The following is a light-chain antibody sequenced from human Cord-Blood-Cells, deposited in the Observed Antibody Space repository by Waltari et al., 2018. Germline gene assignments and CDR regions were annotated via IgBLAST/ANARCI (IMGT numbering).Light chain of an antibody. CDR3: QQSYSTPYT. CDR1: QRISSY. J-gene: IGKJ2*01. Sequence: DIQMTQSQSSLSASVGDHVTITCRASQRISSYLNWYQQKPGNAPKLLIYAASSLQSGFPSRFSGSGSGTDFTLTISSLQPEDFATYYCQQSYSTPYTFGQGTKLEIK. CDR2: AAS. V-gene: IGKV1-39*01.